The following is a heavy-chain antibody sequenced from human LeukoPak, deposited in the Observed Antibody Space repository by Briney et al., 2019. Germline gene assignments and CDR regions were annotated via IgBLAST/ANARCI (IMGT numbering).Heavy chain of an antibody. Sequence: SETLSLTCAVYGGSFSGYYWSWVRQPPGKGLEWIGEINHSGSTNYNPSLKSRVTISVDTSKNQFSLKLSSVTAADTAVYYCARGFLYYYGSGSYYAYWGQGTLVTVSS. V-gene: IGHV4-34*01. J-gene: IGHJ4*02. CDR2: INHSGST. CDR1: GGSFSGYY. CDR3: ARGFLYYYGSGSYYAY. D-gene: IGHD3-10*01.